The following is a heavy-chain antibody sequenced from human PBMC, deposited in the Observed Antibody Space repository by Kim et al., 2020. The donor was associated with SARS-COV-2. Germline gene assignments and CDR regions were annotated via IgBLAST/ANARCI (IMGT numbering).Heavy chain of an antibody. J-gene: IGHJ4*02. CDR3: ARLGRGPNGWFGDELIDY. CDR1: GGSISSSSYY. V-gene: IGHV4-39*01. D-gene: IGHD6-19*01. CDR2: IYYSGST. Sequence: SETLSLTCTVSGGSISSSSYYWGWIRQPPGKGLEWIGSIYYSGSTYYNPSLKSRVTISVDTSKNQFSLKLSSVTAADTAVYYCARLGRGPNGWFGDELIDYWGQGTLVTVSS.